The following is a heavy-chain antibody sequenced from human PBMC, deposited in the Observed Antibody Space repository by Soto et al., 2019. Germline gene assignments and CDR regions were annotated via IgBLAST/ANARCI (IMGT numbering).Heavy chain of an antibody. CDR3: AKDLLGPGRAYGMDV. CDR2: ISYDGSNK. V-gene: IGHV3-30*18. J-gene: IGHJ6*02. CDR1: GFTFSSYG. D-gene: IGHD7-27*01. Sequence: QVQLVESGGGVVQPGRSLRLSCAASGFTFSSYGMHWVRQAPGKGLEWVAVISYDGSNKYYADSVKGRFTISRDNSKNTLYLQMNSRIAEDTAVYYCAKDLLGPGRAYGMDVWGQGTKVTVSS.